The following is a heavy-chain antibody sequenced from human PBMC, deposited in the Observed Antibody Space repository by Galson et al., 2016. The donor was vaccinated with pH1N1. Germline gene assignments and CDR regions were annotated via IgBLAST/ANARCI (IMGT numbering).Heavy chain of an antibody. D-gene: IGHD6-19*01. V-gene: IGHV4-38-2*01. Sequence: SETLPLTCAVSGYSINSGYHWGWIRQSPGQGLEWIGSMFHTGTTYYNPSLKSRVTISLDTAKNHFSLRLSFVTAADTAIYYCARGGRQWLLGGEYFQHWGQGTLVTVSS. CDR1: GYSINSGYH. CDR3: ARGGRQWLLGGEYFQH. CDR2: MFHTGTT. J-gene: IGHJ1*01.